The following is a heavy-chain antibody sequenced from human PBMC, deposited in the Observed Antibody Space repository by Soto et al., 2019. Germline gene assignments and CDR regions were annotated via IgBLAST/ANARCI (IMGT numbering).Heavy chain of an antibody. J-gene: IGHJ2*01. CDR3: ARVAYCSGDCYSGWYFDL. CDR2: INPSGGST. Sequence: QVQLVQSGAEVKKPGASVKVACKASGCTFTSYYMHWVRQAPGQGLEWMGIINPSGGSTSYAQKFQGRVTMTRDTSTSTVYMELSSLRSEDTAVYYCARVAYCSGDCYSGWYFDLWGHGTLVTVSS. CDR1: GCTFTSYY. V-gene: IGHV1-46*01. D-gene: IGHD2-21*02.